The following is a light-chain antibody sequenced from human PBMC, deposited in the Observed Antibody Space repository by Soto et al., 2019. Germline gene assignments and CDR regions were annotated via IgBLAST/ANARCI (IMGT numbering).Light chain of an antibody. CDR3: HQLNDWPT. Sequence: EIVMTQSPAVLSVSPGESATLSCRASQSVGTNLAWYQQKAGQAPRVLIYGASNRVTGVPARFSGSGSGTEFTLTITSLQSEDFAVYHCHQLNDWPTFGGGTKVEIK. V-gene: IGKV3-15*01. CDR2: GAS. CDR1: QSVGTN. J-gene: IGKJ4*01.